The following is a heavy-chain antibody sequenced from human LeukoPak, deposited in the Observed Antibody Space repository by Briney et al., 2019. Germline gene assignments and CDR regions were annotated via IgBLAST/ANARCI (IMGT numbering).Heavy chain of an antibody. V-gene: IGHV4-30-2*01. CDR2: IYHTGST. Sequence: SETLSLTCTVSGGSISSGGYYWSWIRQPPGKGLEWIGYIYHTGSTYYNPSLKSRVTISVDRSKNQFSLKLSSMTAADTAVYYCASSEKDEVLRFLEWSPGFDYWGQGTLVTVSS. CDR1: GGSISSGGYY. CDR3: ASSEKDEVLRFLEWSPGFDY. J-gene: IGHJ4*02. D-gene: IGHD3-3*01.